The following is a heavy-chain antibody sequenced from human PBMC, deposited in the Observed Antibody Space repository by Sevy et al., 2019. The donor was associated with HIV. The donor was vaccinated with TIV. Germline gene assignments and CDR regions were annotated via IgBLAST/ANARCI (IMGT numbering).Heavy chain of an antibody. CDR1: GFSFSKYW. J-gene: IGHJ4*02. D-gene: IGHD3-9*01. Sequence: GGSLRLSCAASGFSFSKYWMSWVRQAPGKGLEWVANIKEDGSQKNYLESVKGRFTISRDNAKNLLYLQMNNVRADDTAVYYCARDPDILSGYPSHYFDYWGQGTLVTVSS. CDR3: ARDPDILSGYPSHYFDY. V-gene: IGHV3-7*01. CDR2: IKEDGSQK.